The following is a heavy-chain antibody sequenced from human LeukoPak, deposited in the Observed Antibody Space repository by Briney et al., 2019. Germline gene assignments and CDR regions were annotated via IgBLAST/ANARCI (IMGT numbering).Heavy chain of an antibody. D-gene: IGHD6-13*01. CDR2: IYTSGST. CDR3: ARHRAAAALDY. V-gene: IGHV4-4*09. J-gene: IGHJ4*02. CDR1: SGSISSYY. Sequence: SETLSLTCTVSSGSISSYYWSWIRQPPGKGLEWIGYIYTSGSTNYNPSLKSRVTISVDTSKNQFSLKLSSVTAADTAVYYCARHRAAAALDYWGQGTLVTVSS.